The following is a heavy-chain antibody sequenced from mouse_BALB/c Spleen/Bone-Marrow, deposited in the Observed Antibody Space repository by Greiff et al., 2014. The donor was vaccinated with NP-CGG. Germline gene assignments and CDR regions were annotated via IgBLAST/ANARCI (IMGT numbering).Heavy chain of an antibody. J-gene: IGHJ2*01. Sequence: VQLQQSGAELVKPGTSVKLSCKASGYNFTNYWINWVKLRPGQGLEWIGDIYPGSGSTNYNEKFKSKATLTVDTSSSTAYMQLSSLASEDSALYYCARGAWANWDYFDYWGQGTTLTVSS. CDR2: IYPGSGST. CDR1: GYNFTNYW. V-gene: IGHV1-55*01. CDR3: ARGAWANWDYFDY. D-gene: IGHD4-1*01.